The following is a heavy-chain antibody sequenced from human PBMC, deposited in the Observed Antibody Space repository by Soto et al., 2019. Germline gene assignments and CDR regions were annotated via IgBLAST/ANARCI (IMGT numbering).Heavy chain of an antibody. Sequence: ASVKVSCKASGYTFTSYGISWVRQAPGQGLEWMGWISAYNGNTNYAQKLQGRVTMTTDTSTSTAYMELRSLRSDDTAVYYCARDPITVAGTSLTYAEYFQHWGQGTLVTVSS. CDR1: GYTFTSYG. J-gene: IGHJ1*01. CDR3: ARDPITVAGTSLTYAEYFQH. D-gene: IGHD6-19*01. CDR2: ISAYNGNT. V-gene: IGHV1-18*01.